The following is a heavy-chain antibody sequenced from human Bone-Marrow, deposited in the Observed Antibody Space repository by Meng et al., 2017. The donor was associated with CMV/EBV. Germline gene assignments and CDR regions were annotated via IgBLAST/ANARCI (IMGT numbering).Heavy chain of an antibody. V-gene: IGHV3-21*01. D-gene: IGHD2-2*01. J-gene: IGHJ4*02. CDR2: ISSSSSYI. CDR3: ARERGYCSSTSCYSEGFDY. CDR1: GFTFSSYS. Sequence: GGALRLSCAASGFTFSSYSMNWVRQAPGKGLGWVSSISSSSSYIYYADSVKGRFTNSRDNAKNSLYLQVNRLRAEDTAVYYCARERGYCSSTSCYSEGFDYWGQGTLVTVSP.